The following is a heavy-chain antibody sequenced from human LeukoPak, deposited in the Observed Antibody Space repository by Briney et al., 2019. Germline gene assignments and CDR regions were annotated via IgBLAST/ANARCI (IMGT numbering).Heavy chain of an antibody. CDR2: MNPNSGNT. Sequence: GASVKVSCKASGYTFTSYDINWVRQATGQGLEWMGWMNPNSGNTGYAQKFQGRVTITRNTSISTAYMELSSLRSEDTAVYYCARIERGDYYDSSGFLYFQHWGQGTLVTVSS. J-gene: IGHJ1*01. CDR3: ARIERGDYYDSSGFLYFQH. CDR1: GYTFTSYD. D-gene: IGHD3-22*01. V-gene: IGHV1-8*03.